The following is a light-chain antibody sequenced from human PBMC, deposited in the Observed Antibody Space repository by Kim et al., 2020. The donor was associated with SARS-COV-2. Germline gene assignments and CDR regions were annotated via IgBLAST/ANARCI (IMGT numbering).Light chain of an antibody. Sequence: DIQMTQSPSSLSASVGDRVTITCRASQSISSWLAWYQQKAGKAPKLLIYKASTLQSGVPSRFSGSGSGTEFTLTISDLQSDDFATYYCQQYNYDVTFGPGTKVDIK. CDR1: QSISSW. CDR3: QQYNYDVT. V-gene: IGKV1-5*03. J-gene: IGKJ3*01. CDR2: KAS.